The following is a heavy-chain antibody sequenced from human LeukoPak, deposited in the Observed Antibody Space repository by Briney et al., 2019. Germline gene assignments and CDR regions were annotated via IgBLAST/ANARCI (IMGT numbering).Heavy chain of an antibody. CDR2: IYYSGST. V-gene: IGHV4-59*01. Sequence: SSETLSLTCTVSGGSISSYYWSWIRQPPGKGLEWIGYIYYSGSTNYNPSLKSRVTISVDTSKNQFSLKLSSVTAADTAVYYCARTHREYYYDSSGYYLDYWGQGTLVTVSS. CDR3: ARTHREYYYDSSGYYLDY. J-gene: IGHJ4*02. CDR1: GGSISSYY. D-gene: IGHD3-22*01.